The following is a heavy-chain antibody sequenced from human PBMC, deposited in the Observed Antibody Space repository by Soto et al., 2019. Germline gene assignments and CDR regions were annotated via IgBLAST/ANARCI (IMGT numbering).Heavy chain of an antibody. CDR1: GFTVSNNY. J-gene: IGHJ4*02. CDR2: IYSGGYT. CDR3: GARPGGGGY. D-gene: IGHD3-10*01. Sequence: EVQLVESGGGLIQPGGSLRLSCAVSGFTVSNNYMSWVRQAPGKGLEGVSVIYSGGYTAYGDSVKGRFTISRDNSKNKLYHQKNGPGDDAPALYYGGARPGGGGYWGQGTLVTVSS. V-gene: IGHV3-53*01.